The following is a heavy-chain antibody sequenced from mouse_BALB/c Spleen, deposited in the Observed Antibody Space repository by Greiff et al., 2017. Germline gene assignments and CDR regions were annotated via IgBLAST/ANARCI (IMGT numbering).Heavy chain of an antibody. CDR3: ARGEDYGSSYWFAY. J-gene: IGHJ3*01. CDR1: GYAFSSSW. D-gene: IGHD1-1*01. CDR2: IYPGDGDT. Sequence: VQLQQSGPELVKPGASVKISCKASGYAFSSSWMNWVKQRPGQGLEWIGRIYPGDGDTNYNGKFKGKATLTADKSSSTAYMQLSSLTSVDSAVYFCARGEDYGSSYWFAYWGQGTLVTVSA. V-gene: IGHV1-82*01.